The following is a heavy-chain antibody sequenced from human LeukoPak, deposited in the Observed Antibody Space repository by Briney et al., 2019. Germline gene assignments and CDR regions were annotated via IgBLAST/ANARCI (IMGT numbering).Heavy chain of an antibody. J-gene: IGHJ4*02. V-gene: IGHV3-74*01. CDR3: AKDDYGSGSYSGY. Sequence: PGGSLRLSCAASGFTFSSYWMNWVRQAPGKGLVWVSRIKSDGSSTSYADSVKGRFTISRDNSKNTLYLQMSSLRAEDTAVYYCAKDDYGSGSYSGYWGQGTLVTVSS. D-gene: IGHD3-10*01. CDR2: IKSDGSST. CDR1: GFTFSSYW.